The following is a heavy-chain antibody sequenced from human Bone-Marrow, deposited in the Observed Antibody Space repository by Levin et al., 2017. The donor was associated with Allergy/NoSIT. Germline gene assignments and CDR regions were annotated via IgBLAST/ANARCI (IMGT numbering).Heavy chain of an antibody. Sequence: GESLKISCAASGFTFSDSYMTWIRQAPGKGLAWVSYINSRGDYTNYADSVKGRLTISRDNTKNSVSLQMNSLSADDTAVYYCVRTVGAGDCSDGSCSNWFDPWSQGTLVTVSS. J-gene: IGHJ5*02. D-gene: IGHD2-15*01. V-gene: IGHV3-11*03. CDR3: VRTVGAGDCSDGSCSNWFDP. CDR1: GFTFSDSY. CDR2: INSRGDYT.